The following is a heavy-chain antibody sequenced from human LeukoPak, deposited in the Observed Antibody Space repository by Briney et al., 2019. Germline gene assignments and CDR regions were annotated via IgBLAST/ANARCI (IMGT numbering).Heavy chain of an antibody. CDR2: ISGSGGST. CDR1: GFTFSSYA. CDR3: AKEDLVVPAFYGMDV. Sequence: GGSLRLSWAASGFTFSSYAMSWVRQAPGKGLEWVSAISGSGGSTYYADSVKGRFTISRDNSKNTLYLQMNSLRAEDTAVYYCAKEDLVVPAFYGMDVWGQGTTVPVSS. D-gene: IGHD2-2*01. V-gene: IGHV3-23*01. J-gene: IGHJ6*02.